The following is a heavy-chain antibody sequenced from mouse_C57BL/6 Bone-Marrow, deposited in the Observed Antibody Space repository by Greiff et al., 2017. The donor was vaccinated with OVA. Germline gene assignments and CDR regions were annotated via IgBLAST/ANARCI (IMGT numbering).Heavy chain of an antibody. CDR3: ARNSNYGMDY. V-gene: IGHV5-17*01. CDR1: GFTFSDYG. D-gene: IGHD2-5*01. J-gene: IGHJ4*01. Sequence: EVQLVESGGGLVKPGGSLKLSCAASGFTFSDYGMHWVRQAPEKGLEWVAYISSGSSTIYYADTVKGRFTISRDNAKNTLFLQMTSLRSEDTAMYYCARNSNYGMDYWGQGTSGTVSS. CDR2: ISSGSSTI.